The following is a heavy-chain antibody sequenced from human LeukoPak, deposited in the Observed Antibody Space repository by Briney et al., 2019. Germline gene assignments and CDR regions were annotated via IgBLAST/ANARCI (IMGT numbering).Heavy chain of an antibody. D-gene: IGHD3-16*02. CDR3: ARGPFGYVWGSYRQGFDY. J-gene: IGHJ4*02. CDR2: INHSEST. Sequence: SETLSLTCAVYGGSFSGYYWSWIRQPPGKGLEWIGEINHSESTNYNPSLKSRVTISVDTSKNQFSLKLSSVTAADTAVYYCARGPFGYVWGSYRQGFDYWGQGTLVTVSS. CDR1: GGSFSGYY. V-gene: IGHV4-34*01.